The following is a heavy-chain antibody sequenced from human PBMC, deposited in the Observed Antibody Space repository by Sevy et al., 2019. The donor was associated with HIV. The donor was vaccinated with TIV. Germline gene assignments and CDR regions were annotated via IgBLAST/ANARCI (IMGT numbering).Heavy chain of an antibody. CDR3: ATDLFSSSSADVFDI. V-gene: IGHV3-7*01. D-gene: IGHD6-6*01. CDR1: GFTFSTYW. Sequence: GGSLRLPCAASGFTFSTYWMNWVRQAPGKGLEWVANIKQDGSGKNYVDSVKGRFTISRDNARNSLFLELNSLKVEDTAVYYCATDLFSSSSADVFDIWGQGTMVTVSS. J-gene: IGHJ3*02. CDR2: IKQDGSGK.